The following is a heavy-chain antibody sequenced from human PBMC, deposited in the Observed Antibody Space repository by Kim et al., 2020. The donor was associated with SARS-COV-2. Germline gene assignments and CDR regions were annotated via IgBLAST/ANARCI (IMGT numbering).Heavy chain of an antibody. J-gene: IGHJ4*02. CDR2: IKSKTDGGTT. CDR3: TTVGMPGGY. D-gene: IGHD7-27*01. V-gene: IGHV3-15*01. CDR1: GFTFSNAW. Sequence: GGSLRLSCAASGFTFSNAWMSWVRQAPGKGLEWVARIKSKTDGGTTDYAAPVKGRFTISRDDSKNTLYLQMNSLKTEDTAVYYCTTVGMPGGYWGQGTLGTVSS.